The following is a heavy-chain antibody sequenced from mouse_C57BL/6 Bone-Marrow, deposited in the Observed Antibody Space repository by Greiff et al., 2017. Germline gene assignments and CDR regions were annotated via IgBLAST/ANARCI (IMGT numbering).Heavy chain of an antibody. D-gene: IGHD1-1*01. J-gene: IGHJ1*03. CDR3: ERGGGYGGSSWYIYL. CDR2: INPDSSTL. CDR1: GIDFSRSW. Sequence: VKLLQSGGGLVQPGGSLKLSCAASGIDFSRSWMSWVRRAPGKGLEWIGEINPDSSTLNYAPSLKDKFIISRDNAKNTLYMHMSKVISEDTALYYCERGGGYGGSSWYIYLCGTGTTVTGAS. V-gene: IGHV4-1*01.